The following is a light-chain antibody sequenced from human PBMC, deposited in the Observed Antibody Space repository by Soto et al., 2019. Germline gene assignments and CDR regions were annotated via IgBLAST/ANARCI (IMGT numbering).Light chain of an antibody. CDR3: QLYKNVILT. CDR2: DAS. CDR1: EDVSDY. V-gene: IGKV1-33*01. Sequence: DIKMTQSPSSLSASVGDRVTLTCQASEDVSDYVNWYQQKPGRAPKLLIYDASKLETGVPSRFRGSGSGTDFTFTIRDLQPEDFATYYCQLYKNVILTFGGGTRVDI. J-gene: IGKJ4*01.